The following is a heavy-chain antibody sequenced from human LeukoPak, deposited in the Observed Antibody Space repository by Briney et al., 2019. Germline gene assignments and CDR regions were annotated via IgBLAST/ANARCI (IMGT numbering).Heavy chain of an antibody. CDR3: ARHRPGYSSGPYYFDY. V-gene: IGHV5-51*01. Sequence: GESLKISCKGSGYSFTNYWIAWVRRMPGKGLEWMGIIYLGDSDTRYSPSFQGQVTISADKSINTAYLQWSSLKASDTAMYYCARHRPGYSSGPYYFDYWGQGTLVTVSS. J-gene: IGHJ4*02. D-gene: IGHD6-19*01. CDR1: GYSFTNYW. CDR2: IYLGDSDT.